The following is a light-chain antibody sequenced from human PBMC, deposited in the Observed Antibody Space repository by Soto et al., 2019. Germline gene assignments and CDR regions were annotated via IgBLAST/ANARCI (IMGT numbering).Light chain of an antibody. J-gene: IGKJ2*01. Sequence: DIQMTQSPSTLSASVGDRVTITCRASQTTSRWLAWYQQKPGKAPKILIYKASSLESGVPSRFSGSGSGTEFTLIISGLQPDDSETYYCQQYSTYPYTFGQGTKLEIK. CDR2: KAS. CDR1: QTTSRW. CDR3: QQYSTYPYT. V-gene: IGKV1-5*03.